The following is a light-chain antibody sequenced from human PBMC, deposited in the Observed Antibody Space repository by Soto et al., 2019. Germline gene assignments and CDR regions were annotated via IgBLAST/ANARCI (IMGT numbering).Light chain of an antibody. Sequence: EIVMTQSPATLSVSPGDRATLSCRASQSFSSNLAWYQQKPCQAPRLVIYGASTRATAIPARFSGSGSGTEFTLTISSLHSEDFAVYYCQQYADWPPLTFGGGTKVEIK. J-gene: IGKJ4*01. CDR3: QQYADWPPLT. V-gene: IGKV3-15*01. CDR1: QSFSSN. CDR2: GAS.